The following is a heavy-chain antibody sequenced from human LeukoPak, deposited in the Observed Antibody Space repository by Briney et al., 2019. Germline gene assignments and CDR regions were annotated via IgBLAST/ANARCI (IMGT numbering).Heavy chain of an antibody. D-gene: IGHD5-18*01. CDR1: GFTFSSYE. CDR2: ISSSGSTI. J-gene: IGHJ4*02. CDR3: ARSGYSYGHWGFFDC. V-gene: IGHV3-48*03. Sequence: GGSLRLSCAASGFTFSSYEMNWVRQAPGKGLEWVSYISSSGSTIYYADSVKGRFTISRDNAKNSLYLQMNSLRAEDTAVYYCARSGYSYGHWGFFDCWGQGTLVTVSS.